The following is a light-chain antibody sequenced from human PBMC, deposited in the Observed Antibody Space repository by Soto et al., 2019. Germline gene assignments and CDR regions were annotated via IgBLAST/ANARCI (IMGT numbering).Light chain of an antibody. CDR2: EDN. Sequence: NFMLTQPHSVSESPGKTVTISCTGSSGSIASNYVQWYQQRPDSAPTTVIYEDNHRPSGVPDRFSGSIDSSSNSASLTISGLKTEDEADYYCQSYDSSNRVFGGGTQLTVL. CDR1: SGSIASNY. J-gene: IGLJ3*02. CDR3: QSYDSSNRV. V-gene: IGLV6-57*02.